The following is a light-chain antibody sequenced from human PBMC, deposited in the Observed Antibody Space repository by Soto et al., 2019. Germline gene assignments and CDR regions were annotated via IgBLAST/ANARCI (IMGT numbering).Light chain of an antibody. CDR2: GAS. V-gene: IGKV3-20*01. CDR1: QSVSNNY. J-gene: IGKJ1*01. Sequence: EIVLTQSPGTLSLSPGERATLSCRASQSVSNNYLAWYQQKPGQAPRLLIYGASNRATGIPDRFSGSGSGTDFTLTISSLQPEDFATYYCQQSYNTPWTFGQGTKVDIK. CDR3: QQSYNTPWT.